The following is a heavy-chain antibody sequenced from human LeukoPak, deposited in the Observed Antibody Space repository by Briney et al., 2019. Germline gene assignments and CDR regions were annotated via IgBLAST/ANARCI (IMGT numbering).Heavy chain of an antibody. Sequence: GGSLRLSCAASGFTFSSFAMTWVRQAPGKGVEWVSVISDSGGSTSYADSVKGRFTISRDNSKNTLYLQMNTLRAEDTAIYYCAKGTIAAAPWGQGTLVTVSS. CDR1: GFTFSSFA. D-gene: IGHD6-13*01. J-gene: IGHJ5*02. CDR2: ISDSGGST. CDR3: AKGTIAAAP. V-gene: IGHV3-23*01.